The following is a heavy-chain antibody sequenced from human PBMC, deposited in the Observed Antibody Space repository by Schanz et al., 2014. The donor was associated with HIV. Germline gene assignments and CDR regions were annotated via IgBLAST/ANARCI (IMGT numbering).Heavy chain of an antibody. V-gene: IGHV3-21*01. Sequence: EVQLVESGGDLVKPGGSLRLSCAASGFTFSTYGMIWVRQAPGKGLEWVSSISSGSNNIYYADSVKGRFTISRDNAKNSLYLQMNSLRAEDTAVYYCARDVSEMVALRASDYWGQGTLVTVSS. D-gene: IGHD5-12*01. J-gene: IGHJ4*02. CDR3: ARDVSEMVALRASDY. CDR2: ISSGSNNI. CDR1: GFTFSTYG.